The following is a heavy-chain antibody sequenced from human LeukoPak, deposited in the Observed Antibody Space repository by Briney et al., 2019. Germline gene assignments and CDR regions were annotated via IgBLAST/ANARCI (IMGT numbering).Heavy chain of an antibody. CDR1: GYSFTSYW. J-gene: IGHJ5*02. Sequence: GECLKISCKGSGYSFTSYWIAWVRQMPGKGLESMGIIYPGDSDTRYSPSFQGQVTISADKSISTAYLQWNSLRASDTAMYYCARCRYRTTCQQGRFDPWGQGTLVTVSS. D-gene: IGHD3-16*02. V-gene: IGHV5-51*01. CDR3: ARCRYRTTCQQGRFDP. CDR2: IYPGDSDT.